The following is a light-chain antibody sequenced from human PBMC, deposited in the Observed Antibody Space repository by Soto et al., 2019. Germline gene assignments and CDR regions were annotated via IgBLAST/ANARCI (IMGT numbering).Light chain of an antibody. J-gene: IGLJ3*02. V-gene: IGLV1-47*01. Sequence: QPVLTQPPSASGTPGQRVTISCSGSSSNIGSNYVYWYQQLPGTAPKLLIYRNNQRPSGVPDRFSGSKSGTSVSLAISGLRSEDEADYYCATWDDSLSGWVFGGGTQLTVL. CDR2: RNN. CDR3: ATWDDSLSGWV. CDR1: SSNIGSNY.